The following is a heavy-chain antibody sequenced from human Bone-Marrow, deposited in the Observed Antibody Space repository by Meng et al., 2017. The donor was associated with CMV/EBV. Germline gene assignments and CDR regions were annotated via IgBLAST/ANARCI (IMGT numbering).Heavy chain of an antibody. Sequence: GESLKISCAASGFTFSSYGMHWVRQAPGKGLEWVAFIRYDGSNKYYADSVKGRFTISRDNSKNTLYLQMNSLRAEDTAVYYCAKDRRPGRIVVVVAATRYYYYGMDGWGQGTTVTVSS. CDR1: GFTFSSYG. CDR2: IRYDGSNK. CDR3: AKDRRPGRIVVVVAATRYYYYGMDG. D-gene: IGHD2-15*01. V-gene: IGHV3-30*02. J-gene: IGHJ6*02.